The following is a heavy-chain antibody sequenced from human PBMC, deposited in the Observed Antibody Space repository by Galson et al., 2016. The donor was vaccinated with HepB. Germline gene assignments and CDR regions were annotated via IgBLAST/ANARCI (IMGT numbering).Heavy chain of an antibody. J-gene: IGHJ3*02. Sequence: SVKVSCKASGYTFTSYGISWVRQAPGQGLEWMGWISAYNGNTYYAQKFQGRVTFTRDTSANTAYMELSSLRSEDTALYYCSRWDLVHAFDIWGQGTMVTVSS. D-gene: IGHD3-10*01. CDR1: GYTFTSYG. CDR3: SRWDLVHAFDI. V-gene: IGHV1-18*01. CDR2: ISAYNGNT.